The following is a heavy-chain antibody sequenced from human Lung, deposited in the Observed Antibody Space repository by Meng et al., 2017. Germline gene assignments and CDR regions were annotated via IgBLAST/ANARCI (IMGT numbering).Heavy chain of an antibody. V-gene: IGHV4-34*01. CDR3: ARGPTTMAHDFDY. D-gene: IGHD4-11*01. Sequence: VPIQQVGAGLLKPSETLSLTCVVSGGSFSDYYWSWIRQPPGKGLEWIGEINHSGSTNYNPSLESRATISVDTSQNNLSLKLSSVTAADSAVYYCARGPTTMAHDFDYWGQGTLVTVSS. CDR2: INHSGST. CDR1: GGSFSDYY. J-gene: IGHJ4*02.